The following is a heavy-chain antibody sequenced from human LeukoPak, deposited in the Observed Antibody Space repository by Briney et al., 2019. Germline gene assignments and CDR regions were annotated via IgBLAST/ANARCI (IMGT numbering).Heavy chain of an antibody. D-gene: IGHD1-1*01. Sequence: PSETLSLTCTVSGGSISSYYWSWVRQPPGKGLEWIGYIYYSGSTNYNPSLKSRLTMSVDRSRNQFSLNLNSVTAADTAVYYCARINWNYFDYWGQGILVTVPS. J-gene: IGHJ4*02. CDR1: GGSISSYY. CDR3: ARINWNYFDY. V-gene: IGHV4-59*08. CDR2: IYYSGST.